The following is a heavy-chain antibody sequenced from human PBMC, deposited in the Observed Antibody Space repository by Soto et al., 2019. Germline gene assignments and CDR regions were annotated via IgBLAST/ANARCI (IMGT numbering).Heavy chain of an antibody. J-gene: IGHJ6*04. V-gene: IGHV3-74*01. CDR3: ARGWFGLDV. CDR2: IDKVGTDS. Sequence: EVQLVESGGGLVQPGGCLRLSCAASEFTFSGRSVHWVRQAPGKGLVWVSGIDKVGTDSTYADSVKGRFTSFRDNAKNTVYLQRNRLTVEDTAVYYCARGWFGLDVWGKGTTVTVSS. CDR1: EFTFSGRS. D-gene: IGHD3-10*01.